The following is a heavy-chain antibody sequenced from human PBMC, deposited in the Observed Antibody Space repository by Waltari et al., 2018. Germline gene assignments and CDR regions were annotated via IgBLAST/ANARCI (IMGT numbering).Heavy chain of an antibody. J-gene: IGHJ4*02. CDR2: MYPAGSS. Sequence: EVILVESGGGLVDTGGSLRLFCSASGFSVRHPPLRWVRQAPGRGLEWVSIMYPAGSSYNADSVEGRFTMSRDISKNIVHLQMNRLRLEDSATYYCATARDEQTAMVYFDKWGQGTLVSVSS. CDR1: GFSVRHPP. V-gene: IGHV3-66*02. CDR3: ATARDEQTAMVYFDK. D-gene: IGHD5-18*01.